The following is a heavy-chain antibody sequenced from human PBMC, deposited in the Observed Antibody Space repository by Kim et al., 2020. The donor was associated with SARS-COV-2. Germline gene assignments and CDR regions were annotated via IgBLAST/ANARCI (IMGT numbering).Heavy chain of an antibody. CDR2: ISGSGDKT. V-gene: IGHV3-23*01. Sequence: GSLRLSCAASGFTFSNSAVSWVRQAPGKGLEWVSVISGSGDKTYYADSVKGRFTISRDNSKNTLYLQVNSLRAEDSALYYCAKDFTGSGRFFDCWGQGTLVTVSS. J-gene: IGHJ5*01. CDR3: AKDFTGSGRFFDC. CDR1: GFTFSNSA. D-gene: IGHD2-15*01.